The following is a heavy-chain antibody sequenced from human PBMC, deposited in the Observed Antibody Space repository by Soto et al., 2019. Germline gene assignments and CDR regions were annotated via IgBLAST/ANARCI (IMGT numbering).Heavy chain of an antibody. CDR1: GGSISSYY. J-gene: IGHJ4*02. V-gene: IGHV4-59*01. Sequence: SETLSLTCTVSGGSISSYYWSWIRQPPGKGLEWIGYIYYSGSTNYNPSLKSRVTISVDTSKNQFSLKLSSVTAADTAVYYCARYGSSSRGDIYWGPGTLVTVSS. CDR2: IYYSGST. CDR3: ARYGSSSRGDIY. D-gene: IGHD6-6*01.